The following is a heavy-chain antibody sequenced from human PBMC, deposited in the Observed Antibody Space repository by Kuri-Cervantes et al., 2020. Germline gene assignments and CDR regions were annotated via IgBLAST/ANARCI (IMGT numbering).Heavy chain of an antibody. Sequence: ASVKVSCKASGYTFTSYGISWVRQAPGQGLEWMGWISAYNGNTNYAQKLQGRVTMTTDTSTSTAYMELRSLRSDDTAVYYCARDFSSGWAEYYFDYWGQGTLVTVSS. CDR3: ARDFSSGWAEYYFDY. D-gene: IGHD6-19*01. CDR1: GYTFTSYG. V-gene: IGHV1-18*01. J-gene: IGHJ4*02. CDR2: ISAYNGNT.